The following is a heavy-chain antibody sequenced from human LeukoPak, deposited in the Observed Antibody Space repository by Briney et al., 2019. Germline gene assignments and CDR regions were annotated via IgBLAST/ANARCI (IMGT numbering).Heavy chain of an antibody. Sequence: SETLSLTCTVSGGSISSSSYYWGWIRQPPGKGLEWIGSIYYSGSTYYNPSLKSRVTISVDTSKNQFSLKLSSVTAADTAVYYCAGNYYDSSGYYYWGQGTLVTVSS. CDR1: GGSISSSSYY. V-gene: IGHV4-39*01. D-gene: IGHD3-22*01. CDR2: IYYSGST. CDR3: AGNYYDSSGYYY. J-gene: IGHJ4*02.